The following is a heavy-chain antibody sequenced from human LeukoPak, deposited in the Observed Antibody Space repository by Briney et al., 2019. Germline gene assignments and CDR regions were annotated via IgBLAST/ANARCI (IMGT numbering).Heavy chain of an antibody. Sequence: GGSLRLSCTVSGFTVSSNSMSWVRQAPGKGLEWVSFIYSDNTHYSDSVKGRFTISRDNAKNSVYLQMNSLRLEDTAVYYCARTGLGLYSFDYWGQGTLVTVSS. CDR2: IYSDNT. D-gene: IGHD3/OR15-3a*01. CDR3: ARTGLGLYSFDY. V-gene: IGHV3-53*01. J-gene: IGHJ4*02. CDR1: GFTVSSNS.